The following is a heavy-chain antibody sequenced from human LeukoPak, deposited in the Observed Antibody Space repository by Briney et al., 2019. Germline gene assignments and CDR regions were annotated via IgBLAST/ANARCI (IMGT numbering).Heavy chain of an antibody. V-gene: IGHV4-59*01. Sequence: SETLSLTCSVSGGSISNYFWSWIRQPPGMGLEWLGYIFSRENAVYNPSLKGRVIISIDTSKNQFSLKLTSVTAADTAVYYCARVNSPNYFDPWGQGTLVTVSS. CDR2: IFSRENA. J-gene: IGHJ5*02. D-gene: IGHD4-23*01. CDR1: GGSISNYF. CDR3: ARVNSPNYFDP.